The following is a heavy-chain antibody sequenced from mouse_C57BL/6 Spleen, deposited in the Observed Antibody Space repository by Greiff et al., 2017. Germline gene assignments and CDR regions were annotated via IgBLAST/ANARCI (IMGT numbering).Heavy chain of an antibody. CDR1: GFTFTAYY. Sequence: EVQGVESGGGLVQPGGSLSLSCAASGFTFTAYYMSWVRQPPGKALEWLGFIRNKANGYTTEYSASVKGRFTISRDNSQSILYLQMNALRAEDSATYYCARLYGNYVWYFDVWGTGTTVTVSS. J-gene: IGHJ1*03. CDR2: IRNKANGYTT. CDR3: ARLYGNYVWYFDV. D-gene: IGHD2-1*01. V-gene: IGHV7-3*01.